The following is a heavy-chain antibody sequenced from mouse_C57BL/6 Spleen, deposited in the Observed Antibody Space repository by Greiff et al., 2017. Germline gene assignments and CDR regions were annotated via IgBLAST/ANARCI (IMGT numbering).Heavy chain of an antibody. CDR2: INPGSGGT. J-gene: IGHJ2*01. Sequence: QVQLQQSGAELVRPGTSVKVSCKASGYAFTNYLIEWVKQRPGQGLEWIGVINPGSGGTNYNEKFKGKVTLTADKSSSTAYMQLSGLTSEDSAVYFCARSRGYPDYWGQGTTLTVSS. CDR1: GYAFTNYL. V-gene: IGHV1-54*01. CDR3: ARSRGYPDY. D-gene: IGHD3-2*02.